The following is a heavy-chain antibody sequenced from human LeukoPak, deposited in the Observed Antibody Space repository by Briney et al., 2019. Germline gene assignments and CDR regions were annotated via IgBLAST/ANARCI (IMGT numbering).Heavy chain of an antibody. CDR1: GVIFSRYW. J-gene: IGHJ4*02. Sequence: GGSLRLSCAGSGVIFSRYWMNWVRQAPGKGLEWVANIKADGSEKNYLDSVKGRFTISRDNARNSLYLQMNSLRAEDTAVYYCARGGRYYGSGRLDYWGQGTLVTVSS. CDR2: IKADGSEK. V-gene: IGHV3-7*01. D-gene: IGHD3-10*01. CDR3: ARGGRYYGSGRLDY.